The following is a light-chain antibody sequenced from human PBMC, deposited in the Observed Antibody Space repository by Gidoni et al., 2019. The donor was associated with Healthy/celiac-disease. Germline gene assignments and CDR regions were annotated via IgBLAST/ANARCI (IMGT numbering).Light chain of an antibody. J-gene: IGKJ1*01. CDR3: QQYNSYPWT. V-gene: IGKV1-5*03. CDR2: KAS. Sequence: DIQMTQSPSTLSASVGDRVTITCRASQSISSWLAWYQQKPGKAPKLLIYKASSLESGVPSRFSGSGSGTEFTLTISSRQPDDFATYYCQQYNSYPWTFGQGIKVEIK. CDR1: QSISSW.